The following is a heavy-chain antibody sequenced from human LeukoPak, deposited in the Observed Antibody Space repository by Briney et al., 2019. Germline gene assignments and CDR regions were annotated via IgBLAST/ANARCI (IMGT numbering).Heavy chain of an antibody. CDR1: GGSFSGYY. D-gene: IGHD3-16*01. Sequence: SETLSLTCAVYGGSFSGYYWSWIRQPPGKGLEWIGEINHSGSTNYNPSLKSRVTISVDTSKNQFSLKLSSVTAADTAVYYCRRIMITFGESHYYMDVWGKGTTVTVSS. CDR2: INHSGST. J-gene: IGHJ6*03. V-gene: IGHV4-34*01. CDR3: RRIMITFGESHYYMDV.